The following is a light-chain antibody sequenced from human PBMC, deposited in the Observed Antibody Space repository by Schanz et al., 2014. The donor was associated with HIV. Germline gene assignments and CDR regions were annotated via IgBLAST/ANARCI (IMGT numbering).Light chain of an antibody. CDR1: QSVSSN. Sequence: EIVLTQSPATLSVSPGEGATLSCRASQSVSSNLAWYQQKPGQAPRLLIYGASSRATGIPARFSGSGSGTDFTLTISRLEPEDFAVYYCQHYGSSPFTFGPGTKVDIK. CDR2: GAS. J-gene: IGKJ3*01. V-gene: IGKV3-20*01. CDR3: QHYGSSPFT.